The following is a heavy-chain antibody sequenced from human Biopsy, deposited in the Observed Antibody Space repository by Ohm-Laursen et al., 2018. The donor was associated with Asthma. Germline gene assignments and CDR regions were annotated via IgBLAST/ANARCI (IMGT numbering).Heavy chain of an antibody. CDR3: ARVVSYGDIYFGIDV. V-gene: IGHV4-30-4*02. Sequence: PSDTLSLTRRVSGGYTGSSDHHWAWIRQAPGKGLEWIGFVFWSGSTHYSRSLERRVSISIDTATNEFSMKLWSVTPADTAVYFCARVVSYGDIYFGIDVWGPGNTVVVS. CDR1: GGYTGSSDHH. D-gene: IGHD4-17*01. CDR2: VFWSGST. J-gene: IGHJ6*02.